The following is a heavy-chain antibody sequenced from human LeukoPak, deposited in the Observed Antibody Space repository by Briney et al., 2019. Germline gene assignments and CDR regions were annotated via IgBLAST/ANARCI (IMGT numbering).Heavy chain of an antibody. Sequence: PSETLSLTCTVSGGSISGYYWSWIRQSPGKGLVWIGFIYNSGNTNYNPSLKSRVTFSVDTSKNQFSLKLSSVTAADTAVYYCARHDPYDNSGHYLDYWGQGTLVTVSS. J-gene: IGHJ4*02. D-gene: IGHD3-22*01. CDR2: IYNSGNT. V-gene: IGHV4-59*08. CDR1: GGSISGYY. CDR3: ARHDPYDNSGHYLDY.